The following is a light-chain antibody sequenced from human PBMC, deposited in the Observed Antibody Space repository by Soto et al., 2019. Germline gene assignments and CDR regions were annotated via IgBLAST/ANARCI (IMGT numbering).Light chain of an antibody. CDR2: VAS. J-gene: IGKJ2*01. CDR1: HNINNY. V-gene: IGKV1-39*01. CDR3: QQSYSTPYT. Sequence: DIQMTQSPSSLSASVGDRVTITCRASHNINNYLNWYQQKPGKAPKILIYVASSLQSGVPSRFSGSGSGTDFTLTINSLQPEDFATYYCQQSYSTPYTFGQGTKLEIK.